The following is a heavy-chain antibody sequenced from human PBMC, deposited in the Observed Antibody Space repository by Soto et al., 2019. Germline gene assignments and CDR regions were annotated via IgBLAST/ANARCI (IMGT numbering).Heavy chain of an antibody. J-gene: IGHJ6*03. CDR2: IKQDGSEK. CDR1: GFTFSSYW. Sequence: GGSLRLSCAASGFTFSSYWMSWVRQAPGKGLEWVANIKQDGSEKYYVDSVKGRFTISRDNAKNSLYLQMNSLRAEDTAVYYCARVERGYCSSTSCYGSYYYYYMDVWGKGTTVTVSS. CDR3: ARVERGYCSSTSCYGSYYYYYMDV. V-gene: IGHV3-7*01. D-gene: IGHD2-2*01.